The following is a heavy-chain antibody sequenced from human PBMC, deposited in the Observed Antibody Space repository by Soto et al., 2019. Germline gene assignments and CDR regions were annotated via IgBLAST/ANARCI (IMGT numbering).Heavy chain of an antibody. Sequence: QLQLQESGPGLVKPSETLSLTCTVSGGSISSSSYYWGWIRQPPGKGLEWIGSIYYSGSTYYNPSLKSRVTISVDTSKNQFSLKLSSVTAADTAVYYCASQEGLLGELSLDYWGQGTLVTVSS. CDR1: GGSISSSSYY. D-gene: IGHD3-16*02. CDR2: IYYSGST. J-gene: IGHJ4*02. CDR3: ASQEGLLGELSLDY. V-gene: IGHV4-39*01.